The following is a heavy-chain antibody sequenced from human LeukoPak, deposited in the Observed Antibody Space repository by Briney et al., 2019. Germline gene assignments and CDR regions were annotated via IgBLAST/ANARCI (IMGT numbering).Heavy chain of an antibody. CDR2: INQDGNKK. J-gene: IGHJ4*02. CDR3: AKEGTAMASSYFDY. V-gene: IGHV3-7*01. Sequence: GGSLRLSCAASGFTFSNYWMTWVRQAPGKGLEWVAHINQDGNKKYYVDSVKGRFTISRDNSDNTLYLQMNSLRDEDTAMYYCAKEGTAMASSYFDYWGQGTLITVSS. CDR1: GFTFSNYW. D-gene: IGHD5-18*01.